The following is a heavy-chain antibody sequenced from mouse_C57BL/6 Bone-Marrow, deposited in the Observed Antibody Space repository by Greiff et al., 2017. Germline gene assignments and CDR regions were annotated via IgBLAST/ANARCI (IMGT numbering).Heavy chain of an antibody. CDR1: GYSITSGYY. Sequence: LLESGPGLVKPSQSLSLTCSVTGYSITSGYYWNWIRQFPGNKLEWMGYISYDGSNNSNPSLKNPISITSDTAKNQVLLKLKSVTTENEATDDCARGRTVDYWYFDVWGTGTTVTVSS. D-gene: IGHD1-1*01. CDR2: ISYDGSN. J-gene: IGHJ1*03. V-gene: IGHV3-6*01. CDR3: ARGRTVDYWYFDV.